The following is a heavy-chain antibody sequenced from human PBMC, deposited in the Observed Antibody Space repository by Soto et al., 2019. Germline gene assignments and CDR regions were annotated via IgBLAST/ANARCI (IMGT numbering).Heavy chain of an antibody. CDR3: ARDREGVADFWSGYEDY. J-gene: IGHJ4*02. Sequence: LRLSCAASGFTFSSYAMHWVRQAPGKGLEWVAVISYDGSNKYYADSVKGRFTISRDNSKNTLYLQMNSLRAEDTAVYYCARDREGVADFWSGYEDYWGQGTLVTVSS. CDR2: ISYDGSNK. V-gene: IGHV3-30-3*01. CDR1: GFTFSSYA. D-gene: IGHD3-3*01.